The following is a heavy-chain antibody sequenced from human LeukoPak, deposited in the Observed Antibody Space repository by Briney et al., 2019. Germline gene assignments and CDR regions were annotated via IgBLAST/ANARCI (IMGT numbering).Heavy chain of an antibody. Sequence: SETLSLTCTVSGYSISSGYYWGWIRPPPGKGLEWIGSIYHSGSTYYNPSLKSRVTISVDTSKNQFSLKLSSVTAADTAVYYCARDRLLGYCSGGSCYYFDYWGQGTLVTVSS. J-gene: IGHJ4*02. V-gene: IGHV4-38-2*02. CDR3: ARDRLLGYCSGGSCYYFDY. CDR2: IYHSGST. D-gene: IGHD2-15*01. CDR1: GYSISSGYY.